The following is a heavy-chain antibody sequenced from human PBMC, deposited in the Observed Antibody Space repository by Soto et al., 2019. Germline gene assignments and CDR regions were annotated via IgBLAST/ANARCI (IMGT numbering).Heavy chain of an antibody. Sequence: QVQLVQSGAEVKKPGSSVKVSCKASGGTFSSYAISWVRQAPGQGLEWMGGIIPIFGTANYAQKFQGRVTITADESTSKAHRELSNLRSEDTDVYYCSRQQVQLWPKGQNYYCCYGMDDWGLGTTVTVSS. CDR3: SRQQVQLWPKGQNYYCCYGMDD. V-gene: IGHV1-69*01. J-gene: IGHJ6*02. CDR1: GGTFSSYA. CDR2: IIPIFGTA. D-gene: IGHD5-18*01.